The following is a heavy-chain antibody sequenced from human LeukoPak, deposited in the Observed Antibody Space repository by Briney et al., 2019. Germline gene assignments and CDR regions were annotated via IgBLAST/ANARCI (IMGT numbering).Heavy chain of an antibody. CDR3: AKKSGGYDFYYYYGMDV. Sequence: SGGSLRLSCAASGFTFSSYAMSWVRQAPGKGLEWVSAISGSGGSTYYADSVKGRFTISRDNSKNTLYLQMNSLRAEDTAVYYCAKKSGGYDFYYYYGMDVWGQGTTVTVSS. J-gene: IGHJ6*02. CDR1: GFTFSSYA. D-gene: IGHD5-12*01. CDR2: ISGSGGST. V-gene: IGHV3-23*01.